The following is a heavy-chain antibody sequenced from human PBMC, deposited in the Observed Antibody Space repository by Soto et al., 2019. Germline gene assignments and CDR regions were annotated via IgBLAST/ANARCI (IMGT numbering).Heavy chain of an antibody. CDR1: GFTFSSYV. CDR2: ISGYGDST. V-gene: IGHV3-23*01. D-gene: IGHD1-26*01. J-gene: IGHJ2*01. Sequence: EVQLLESGGGLVQPGGSLRLSCAASGFTFSSYVMGWVRQAPGKGLEWVSSISGYGDSTYYADSVKDRFTISRNNSENTMYLKMHRLRAGETAVYYCAKDNDGSHRRGYFNLWGRGTLVTVSS. CDR3: AKDNDGSHRRGYFNL.